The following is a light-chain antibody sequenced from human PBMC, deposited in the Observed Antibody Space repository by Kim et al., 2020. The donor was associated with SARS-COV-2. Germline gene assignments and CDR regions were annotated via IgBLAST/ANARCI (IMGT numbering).Light chain of an antibody. Sequence: SYELTQPPSVSVAPGKAARITCGGDNIGRKSVHWYQQRPGQAPVLVIYYDSDRPSGIPERFSGSNSGNTATLTINRVEAGDEADYYCQVWDSSTDHPGVFGGGTQLTVL. CDR2: YDS. CDR1: NIGRKS. J-gene: IGLJ2*01. CDR3: QVWDSSTDHPGV. V-gene: IGLV3-21*04.